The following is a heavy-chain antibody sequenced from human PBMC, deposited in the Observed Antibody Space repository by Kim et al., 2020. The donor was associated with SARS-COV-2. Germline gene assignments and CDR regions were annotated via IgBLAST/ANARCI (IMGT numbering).Heavy chain of an antibody. CDR1: GFTFSSYW. D-gene: IGHD2-15*01. J-gene: IGHJ6*02. CDR3: ARGFECCYDFSYYYGMDV. Sequence: GGSLRLSCAASGFTFSSYWMSWVRQAPGKGLEWVANIKQDGSEKYYVDSVKGRFTISRDNAKNSLYLQMNSLRAEDTAVYYCARGFECCYDFSYYYGMDVWGQGTTVTVSS. CDR2: IKQDGSEK. V-gene: IGHV3-7*01.